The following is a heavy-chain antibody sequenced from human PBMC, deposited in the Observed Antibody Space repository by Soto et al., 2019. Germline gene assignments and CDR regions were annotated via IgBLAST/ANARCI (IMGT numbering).Heavy chain of an antibody. Sequence: GGSLRLSCAASGFTFSSYSMNWVRQAPGKGLEWVSYISSSSSTIYYADSVKGRFTISRDNAKNSLYLQMNSLRAEDTAVYYCARDSIAVADTPYFXYWGQGTLVTVSS. CDR2: ISSSSSTI. CDR3: ARDSIAVADTPYFXY. CDR1: GFTFSSYS. V-gene: IGHV3-48*01. J-gene: IGHJ4*02. D-gene: IGHD6-19*01.